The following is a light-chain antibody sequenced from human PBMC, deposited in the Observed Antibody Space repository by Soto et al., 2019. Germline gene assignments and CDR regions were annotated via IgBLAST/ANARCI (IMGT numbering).Light chain of an antibody. CDR2: GAS. J-gene: IGKJ1*01. CDR1: QSVRTT. V-gene: IGKV3-15*01. CDR3: QQYTDWPTT. Sequence: EIVMRQSPATLSVSPGQRATLSCRASQSVRTTVAWYHQRPGQAPRLLIYGASTRATCVPDRFSGGGSGTDFTLTVTSLQSEDFRIYYCQQYTDWPTTFGRGTKVEIK.